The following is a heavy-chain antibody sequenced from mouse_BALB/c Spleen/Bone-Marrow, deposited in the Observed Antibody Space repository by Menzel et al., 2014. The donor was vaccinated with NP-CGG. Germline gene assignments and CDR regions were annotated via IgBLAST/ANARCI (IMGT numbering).Heavy chain of an antibody. V-gene: IGHV1S135*01. CDR1: DYAFTRYN. D-gene: IGHD1-1*01. CDR3: ARELSRAMDY. Sequence: VQLQQPGPKLVKPGASVKVSCKASDYAFTRYNIYWVKQSHGKRLEWIGYIDPYSGGTNYNQKFKGKATLTVDKSSSTAYMHLNSLTSEDSAVYYCARELSRAMDYWGQGTSVTVSS. CDR2: IDPYSGGT. J-gene: IGHJ4*01.